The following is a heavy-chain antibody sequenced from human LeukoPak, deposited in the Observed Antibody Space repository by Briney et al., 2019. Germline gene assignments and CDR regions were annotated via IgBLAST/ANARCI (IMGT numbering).Heavy chain of an antibody. CDR3: AKVVSGFGELKRGLNFDY. CDR2: IKQDGSEK. CDR1: GFTFSSYW. J-gene: IGHJ4*02. V-gene: IGHV3-7*03. Sequence: GGSLRLSCAASGFTFSSYWMSWVRQAPGKGLEWVANIKQDGSEKYYVDSVKGRFTISRDNAKNSLYLQMNSLRAEDTAVYYCAKVVSGFGELKRGLNFDYWGQGTLVTVSS. D-gene: IGHD3-10*01.